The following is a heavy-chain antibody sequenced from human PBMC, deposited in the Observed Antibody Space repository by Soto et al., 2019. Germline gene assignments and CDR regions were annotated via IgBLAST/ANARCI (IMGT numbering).Heavy chain of an antibody. D-gene: IGHD6-13*01. CDR2: IDGDDNK. CDR3: ARSMPAAGTFDY. J-gene: IGHJ4*02. Sequence: SGPTLVNPTQTLTLTCTLSGFPLSTSGMRVSWIRQPPGQALEWLARIDGDDNKYYSTSMQTRLTISKDISKNQVVLTMSNMDPVDTGTYYCARSMPAAGTFDYWGQGTLVTVSS. V-gene: IGHV2-70*04. CDR1: GFPLSTSGMR.